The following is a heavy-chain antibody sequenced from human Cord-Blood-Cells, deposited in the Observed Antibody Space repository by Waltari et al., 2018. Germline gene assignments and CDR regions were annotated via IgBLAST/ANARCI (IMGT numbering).Heavy chain of an antibody. J-gene: IGHJ6*03. CDR1: GGTFSSYA. CDR2: IIHIFGTA. Sequence: QVQLVQSGAEVKKPGSSVKVSCKASGGTFSSYAISWVRQAPGHGLEWMGGIIHIFGTANYGQKFQGRVTITADESTITAYMELSSLRSDDTAMYYCARGSRYCSGGSCYTYYYYYMDVWGKGTTVTVSS. CDR3: ARGSRYCSGGSCYTYYYYYMDV. D-gene: IGHD2-15*01. V-gene: IGHV1-69*01.